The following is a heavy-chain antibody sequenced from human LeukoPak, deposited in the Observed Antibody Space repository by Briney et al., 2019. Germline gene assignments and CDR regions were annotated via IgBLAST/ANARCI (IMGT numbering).Heavy chain of an antibody. Sequence: SETLSLTCTVSGGSISSYYWSWIRQPAGKGLEWIGRIYTSGSTNYNPSLKSRVTMSVDTSKNQFSLKLSSVTAADTAVYYCAREHVLLWFGELSNYFDYWGQGTLVTVSS. CDR1: GGSISSYY. J-gene: IGHJ4*02. V-gene: IGHV4-4*07. CDR3: AREHVLLWFGELSNYFDY. D-gene: IGHD3-10*01. CDR2: IYTSGST.